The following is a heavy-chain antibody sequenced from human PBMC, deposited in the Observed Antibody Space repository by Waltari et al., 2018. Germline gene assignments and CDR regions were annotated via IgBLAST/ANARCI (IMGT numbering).Heavy chain of an antibody. CDR3: ARDYCDRTNCHGMDV. J-gene: IGHJ6*02. V-gene: IGHV3-30*04. D-gene: IGHD3-22*01. CDR2: VSYNARNI. CDR1: EFTFSTYA. Sequence: QVQLVESGGGVVQPGRSLRPSCAASEFTFSTYAMHWVRQAPGKGLEGVAVVSYNARNIYYVDSVKGRFTVSRDNSKKTLYLQMNGLRAEDTAVYYCARDYCDRTNCHGMDVWGQGTTVIVSS.